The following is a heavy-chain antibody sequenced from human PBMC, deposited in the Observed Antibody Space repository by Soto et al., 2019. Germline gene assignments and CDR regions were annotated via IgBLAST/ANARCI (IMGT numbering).Heavy chain of an antibody. CDR3: ARDRIPTGMDV. J-gene: IGHJ6*02. CDR2: IYSGGRT. Sequence: EVQLVESGGGLVQPGGSLRLSCAASGFTVSSNYMSWVRQAPGQGLEWVSVIYSGGRTYYADAVKGRFTISRDNSKNTLYLQMNSLRAADTAVYYCARDRIPTGMDVWGQGTTVTVSS. V-gene: IGHV3-66*01. CDR1: GFTVSSNY.